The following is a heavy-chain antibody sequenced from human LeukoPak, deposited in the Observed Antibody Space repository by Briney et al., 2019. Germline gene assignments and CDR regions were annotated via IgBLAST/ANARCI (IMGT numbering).Heavy chain of an antibody. Sequence: SETLSLTCTVSHGSISDNSYYWGWIRQPPGKGLEWIGNIYYSGSTYYNPSLKSRVTISVDTSKNQFSLKLSSVTAADMAVYYCAREVAGTPWIDYWGQGTMVTVSS. CDR2: IYYSGST. D-gene: IGHD6-19*01. CDR1: HGSISDNSYY. CDR3: AREVAGTPWIDY. J-gene: IGHJ3*01. V-gene: IGHV4-39*02.